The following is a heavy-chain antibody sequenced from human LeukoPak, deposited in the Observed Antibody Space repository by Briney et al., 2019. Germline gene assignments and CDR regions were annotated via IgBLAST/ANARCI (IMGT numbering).Heavy chain of an antibody. V-gene: IGHV1-2*02. CDR2: INPNSGGT. CDR1: GYTFTGYY. D-gene: IGHD2-2*01. J-gene: IGHJ5*02. Sequence: GASVKVSCKASGYTFTGYYMHWVRQAPGQGLEWMGWINPNSGGTNYAQKFQGRVTMTRDTSISTAYMELSRLRSDDTAVYYCARGGYCSSTSRYDWFDPWGQGTLVTVSS. CDR3: ARGGYCSSTSRYDWFDP.